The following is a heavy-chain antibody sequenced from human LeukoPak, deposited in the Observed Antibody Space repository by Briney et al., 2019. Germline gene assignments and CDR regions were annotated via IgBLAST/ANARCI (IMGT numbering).Heavy chain of an antibody. V-gene: IGHV3-48*04. D-gene: IGHD3-16*01. CDR1: GFTFSTYS. CDR2: ISSSSSTI. CDR3: ARGHVFGFDYYYYLDV. Sequence: GGSLRLSCAASGFTFSTYSMNWVRQAPGKGLEWVSYISSSSSTIYYADSVKGRFTISRDNTKNSLFLQMNRLSAEDTAVYYCARGHVFGFDYYYYLDVWGKGTTVAVSS. J-gene: IGHJ6*03.